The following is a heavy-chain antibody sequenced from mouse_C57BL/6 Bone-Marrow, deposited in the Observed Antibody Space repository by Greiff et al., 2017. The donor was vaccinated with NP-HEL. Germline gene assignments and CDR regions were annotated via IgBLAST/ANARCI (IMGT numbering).Heavy chain of an antibody. J-gene: IGHJ3*01. Sequence: EVQLQQSGPELVKPGASVKIPCKASGYTFTDYNMDWVKQSHGKSLEWIGAINPNNGGTIYNQKFKGKATLTVDKSSSTAYMELRSLTSEDTAVYYCARSDGSTRGFAYWGQGTLVTVSA. CDR3: ARSDGSTRGFAY. CDR2: INPNNGGT. CDR1: GYTFTDYN. D-gene: IGHD2-3*01. V-gene: IGHV1-18*01.